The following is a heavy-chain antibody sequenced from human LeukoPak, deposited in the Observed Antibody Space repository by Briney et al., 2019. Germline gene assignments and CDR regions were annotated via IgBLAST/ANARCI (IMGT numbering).Heavy chain of an antibody. Sequence: SQTLSLTCAVSGGSISSGGYSWSWIRQPPGKGLEWIGYIYHSGSTYYNPSLKSRVTISVDRSKNQFSLKLSSVTAADTAVYYCARAGSTRAGFDYWGQGTLVTVSS. V-gene: IGHV4-30-2*01. CDR3: ARAGSTRAGFDY. J-gene: IGHJ4*02. CDR1: GGSISSGGYS. CDR2: IYHSGST.